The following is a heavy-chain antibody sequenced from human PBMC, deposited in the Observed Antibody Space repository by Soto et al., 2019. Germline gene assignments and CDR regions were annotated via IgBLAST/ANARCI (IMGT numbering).Heavy chain of an antibody. Sequence: GGSLRLSCASSGFTFSMSWMTWIRQAPGKGLEWVAQIKPDGSDTLYVDSMKGRFTISRDNSKNSLYLQMDSLRAEDTALYYCATNNYYTIEYWGQGALVTVSS. CDR3: ATNNYYTIEY. D-gene: IGHD3-22*01. CDR2: IKPDGSDT. V-gene: IGHV3-7*01. CDR1: GFTFSMSW. J-gene: IGHJ4*02.